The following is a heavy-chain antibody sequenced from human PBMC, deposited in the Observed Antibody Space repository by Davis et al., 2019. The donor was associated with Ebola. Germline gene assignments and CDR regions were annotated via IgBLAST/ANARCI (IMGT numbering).Heavy chain of an antibody. D-gene: IGHD3-10*01. J-gene: IGHJ4*02. CDR2: ISGSGGST. Sequence: GESLKISCAASGFTFSSYAMSWVRQAPGKGLEWVSAISGSGGSTYYADSVKGRFTISRDNSKNTLYLQMNSLRAEDTAVYYCAKGAILLWFSADDYWGQGTLVTVSS. CDR3: AKGAILLWFSADDY. CDR1: GFTFSSYA. V-gene: IGHV3-23*01.